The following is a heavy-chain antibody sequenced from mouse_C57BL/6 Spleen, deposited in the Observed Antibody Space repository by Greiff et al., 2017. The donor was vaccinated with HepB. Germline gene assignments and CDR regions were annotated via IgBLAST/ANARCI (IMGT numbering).Heavy chain of an antibody. J-gene: IGHJ1*03. CDR3: TREGGSSGYGYFDV. CDR2: ISSGGDYI. D-gene: IGHD3-2*02. Sequence: EVQLQESGEGLVKPGGSLKLSCAASGFTFSSYAMSWVRQTPEKRLEWVAYISSGGDYIYYADTVKGRFTISRDNARNTLYLQMSSLKSEDTAMYYCTREGGSSGYGYFDVWGTGTTVTVSS. V-gene: IGHV5-9-1*02. CDR1: GFTFSSYA.